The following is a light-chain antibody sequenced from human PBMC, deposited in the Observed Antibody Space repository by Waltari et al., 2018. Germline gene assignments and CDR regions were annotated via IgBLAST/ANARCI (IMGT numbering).Light chain of an antibody. CDR3: QHIYSTSIS. Sequence: DIQMIQSPSSLSASVGDRVTITCRASQSISSYLNWYQQKPGNAPKLLIYAASSLQSGVPSRFSGSGSGTDFTLTISSLQPEEFATYYCQHIYSTSISFGQGTRLEIK. CDR1: QSISSY. CDR2: AAS. V-gene: IGKV1-39*01. J-gene: IGKJ5*01.